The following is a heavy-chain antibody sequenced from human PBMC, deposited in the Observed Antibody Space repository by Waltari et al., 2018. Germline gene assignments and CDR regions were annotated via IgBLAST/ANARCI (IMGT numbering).Heavy chain of an antibody. J-gene: IGHJ6*02. V-gene: IGHV1-46*01. CDR2: INPSGGST. Sequence: QVQLVQSGAEVKKPGASVKVSCKASGYTFTSYYMHWVRQAPGQGLEWMGIINPSGGSTSYEQKCQGRVTMTRDTSTSTVYMELSSLRSEDTAVYYCARSYIVVVVAATLAHGMDVWGQGTTVTVSS. CDR3: ARSYIVVVVAATLAHGMDV. D-gene: IGHD2-15*01. CDR1: GYTFTSYY.